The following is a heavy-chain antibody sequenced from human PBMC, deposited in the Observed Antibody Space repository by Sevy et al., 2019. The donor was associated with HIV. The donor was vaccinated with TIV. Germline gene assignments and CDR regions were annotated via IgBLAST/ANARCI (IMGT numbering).Heavy chain of an antibody. CDR1: GFTFSTST. CDR2: MTSSGSYI. Sequence: GVSLRLSCAASGFTFSTSTMNWVRQAPGKGLEWVSLMTSSGSYILYADSEKGRFTISRDNAKNSVFLQMNSLRVEDTAVYYCVRDGWNYWGQGTLVTVSS. V-gene: IGHV3-21*01. J-gene: IGHJ4*02. CDR3: VRDGWNY. D-gene: IGHD2-15*01.